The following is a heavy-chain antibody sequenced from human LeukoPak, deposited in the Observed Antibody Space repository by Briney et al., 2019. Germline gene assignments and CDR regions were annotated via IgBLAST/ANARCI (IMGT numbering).Heavy chain of an antibody. CDR2: INYSGST. V-gene: IGHV4-39*01. CDR1: GGSVSSTTYY. CDR3: ARYVVYGSGKYYFDY. D-gene: IGHD3-10*01. J-gene: IGHJ4*02. Sequence: SETLSHTCTVSGGSVSSTTYYWSWIRQPPGKGLEWIASINYSGSTYYNPSLKSRVTISVDTSENQFSLKLSSVTAADTAVYYCARYVVYGSGKYYFDYWGQGTLVTVSS.